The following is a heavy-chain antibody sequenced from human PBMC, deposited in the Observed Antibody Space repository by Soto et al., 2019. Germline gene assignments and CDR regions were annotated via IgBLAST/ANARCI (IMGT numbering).Heavy chain of an antibody. CDR1: GLTFSNYA. CDR2: ISPNGDTT. Sequence: GGSLRLSCAASGLTFSNYAMSWVRQAPGMGLEWVSAISPNGDTTNYADSVKGRFTISRDNSKNTVYLQMNSLRADDADVYYCARDQSYLSFWGLGTLVTVSS. CDR3: ARDQSYLSF. J-gene: IGHJ4*02. D-gene: IGHD3-10*01. V-gene: IGHV3-23*01.